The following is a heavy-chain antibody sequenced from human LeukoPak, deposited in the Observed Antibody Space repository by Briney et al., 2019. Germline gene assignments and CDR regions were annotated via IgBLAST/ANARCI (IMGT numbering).Heavy chain of an antibody. D-gene: IGHD2-15*01. Sequence: ASAKVSCKASGYTFTSYAMHWVRQAPGQRLKWMGWINAGNGNTKYSQEFQGRVTITRDTSASTAYMELSSLRSEDMAVYYCARDGYCSGGSCFRSAFDIWGQGTMVTVSS. V-gene: IGHV1-3*03. CDR1: GYTFTSYA. J-gene: IGHJ3*02. CDR2: INAGNGNT. CDR3: ARDGYCSGGSCFRSAFDI.